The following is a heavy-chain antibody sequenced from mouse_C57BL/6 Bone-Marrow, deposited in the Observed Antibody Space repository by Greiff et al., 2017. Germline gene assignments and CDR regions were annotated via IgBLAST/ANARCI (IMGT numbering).Heavy chain of an antibody. CDR2: VDPYNGGT. D-gene: IGHD2-3*01. CDR3: ARGADGGYCQAWFAY. J-gene: IGHJ3*01. Sequence: EVQLQQSGPVLVKPGPSVKISCKASGFTFTDYYMPWVKQSHGKSLEWIGLVDPYNGGTSYNQKFKGKATLTVDTSSSTAYMELNSLTSEDSAVYYCARGADGGYCQAWFAYWGQGTLVTVSA. CDR1: GFTFTDYY. V-gene: IGHV1-36*01.